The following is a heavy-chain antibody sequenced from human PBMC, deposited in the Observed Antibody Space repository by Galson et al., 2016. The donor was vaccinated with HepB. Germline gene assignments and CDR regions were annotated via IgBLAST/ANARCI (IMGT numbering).Heavy chain of an antibody. CDR2: VHYSGIT. CDR3: ARDGRAWVGLDV. J-gene: IGHJ6*02. CDR1: GASISGHY. D-gene: IGHD3/OR15-3a*01. V-gene: IGHV4-59*11. Sequence: LSLTCAVSGASISGHYWSWVRQPPGKGLEWIGYVHYSGITNYNPSLKSRVSISIDTSKTHFSLRLTSLTVADTAIYYCARDGRAWVGLDVWGQGTTVTVSS.